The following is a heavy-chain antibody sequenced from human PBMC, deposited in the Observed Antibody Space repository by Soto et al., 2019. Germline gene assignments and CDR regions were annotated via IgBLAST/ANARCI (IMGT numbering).Heavy chain of an antibody. CDR1: GFTFSSYG. CDR2: ISDSGDST. Sequence: VQLVESGGGVVQPGRSLRLSCAASGFTFSSYGMHWVRQAPGKGLEWVSGISDSGDSTSYADSVKGRFTISRDNSKNTLSLQMNSLRAEDTAVYYCGKVGDRGGACYWDHWGQGTLVSVSS. CDR3: GKVGDRGGACYWDH. J-gene: IGHJ4*02. V-gene: IGHV3-23*04. D-gene: IGHD2-21*02.